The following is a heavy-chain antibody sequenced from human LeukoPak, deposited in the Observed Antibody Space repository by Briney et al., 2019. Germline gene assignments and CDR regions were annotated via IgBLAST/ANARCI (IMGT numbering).Heavy chain of an antibody. D-gene: IGHD3-22*01. V-gene: IGHV5-51*01. CDR3: ARHSYDSSGYPDQDY. CDR1: GYSFTSYW. Sequence: GESLQISCKGSGYSFTSYWIGWVRQMPGKGLEWMGIIYPGDSDTRYSPSFQGQVTISADKSISTAYLQWSSLKASDTAMYYCARHSYDSSGYPDQDYWGQGTLVTVSS. CDR2: IYPGDSDT. J-gene: IGHJ4*02.